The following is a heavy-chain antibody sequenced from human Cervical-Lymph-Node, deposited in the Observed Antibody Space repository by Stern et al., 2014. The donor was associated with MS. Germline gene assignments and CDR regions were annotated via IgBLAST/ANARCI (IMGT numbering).Heavy chain of an antibody. Sequence: EVQLLESGGGLVQPGGSLRLSCAASGFTFSSYAMSWVRQAPGKGLEWVSAISGSGGSTYYADSVMARFTISRDNSKNTLYLQMHSLRAEDTAVYYCANNIVATQDFDYWGQGTLVTVSS. CDR3: ANNIVATQDFDY. D-gene: IGHD5-12*01. CDR2: ISGSGGST. V-gene: IGHV3-23*01. CDR1: GFTFSSYA. J-gene: IGHJ4*02.